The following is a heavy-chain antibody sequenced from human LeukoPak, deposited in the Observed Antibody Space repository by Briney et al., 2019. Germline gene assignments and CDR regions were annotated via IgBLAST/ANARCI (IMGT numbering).Heavy chain of an antibody. J-gene: IGHJ4*02. V-gene: IGHV3-48*01. D-gene: IGHD4-17*01. CDR1: GFTFSTYS. CDR3: ARIMTTVTTVEY. Sequence: GGSLRLSCAASGFTFSTYSMNWVRRAPGKGLEWVSYISSSSSMIHYADSVKGRFTISRDNAKNSLYLQMNSLRAEDTAVYYCARIMTTVTTVEYWGQGILVTVSS. CDR2: ISSSSSMI.